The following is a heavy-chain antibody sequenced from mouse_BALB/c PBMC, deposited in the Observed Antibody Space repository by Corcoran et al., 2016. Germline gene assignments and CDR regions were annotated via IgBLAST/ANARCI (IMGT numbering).Heavy chain of an antibody. CDR2: INPYNYST. D-gene: IGHD2-4*01. V-gene: IGHV1S136*01. CDR3: ARDDYYFDY. Sequence: EVQLQQSGPELVKPGASVKMSCKASGYTFTSYVMHWVKQKPGQGLEWIGYINPYNYSTKYNEKFKGKATLTSDKSSSTAYMELSSLTSEDSAVYYCARDDYYFDYWGQGTTLTVSS. CDR1: GYTFTSYV. J-gene: IGHJ2*01.